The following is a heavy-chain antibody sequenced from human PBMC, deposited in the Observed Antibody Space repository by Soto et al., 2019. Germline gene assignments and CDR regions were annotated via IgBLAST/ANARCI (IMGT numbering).Heavy chain of an antibody. Sequence: ASVKVCCKASGDTFSFYTINWVRQAPGLGLEWMGRVNPILSMSNYAQKFQGRVTMTADKSTSTAYMELRSLGSEDTAFYYCATSYGSGYRAFDYWGQGALVTVSS. D-gene: IGHD3-10*01. CDR2: VNPILSMS. J-gene: IGHJ4*02. CDR3: ATSYGSGYRAFDY. CDR1: GDTFSFYT. V-gene: IGHV1-69*02.